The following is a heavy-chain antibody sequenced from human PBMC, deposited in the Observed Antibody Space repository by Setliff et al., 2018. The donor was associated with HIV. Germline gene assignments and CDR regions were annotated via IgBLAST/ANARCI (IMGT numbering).Heavy chain of an antibody. Sequence: GGSLRLSCAASGFTVSRNHMSWVRQAPGKGLEWVSVIYSGGSTYYADSVKGRFTISRDNSKNTLYLQMNSLRAEDTAVYYCARAYYGYCSGGSCYSGPPDYWGQGTLVTVSS. V-gene: IGHV3-53*01. CDR2: IYSGGST. D-gene: IGHD2-15*01. J-gene: IGHJ4*02. CDR1: GFTVSRNH. CDR3: ARAYYGYCSGGSCYSGPPDY.